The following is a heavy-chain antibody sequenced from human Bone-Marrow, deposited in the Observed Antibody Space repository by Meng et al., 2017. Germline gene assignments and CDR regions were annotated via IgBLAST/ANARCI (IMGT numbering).Heavy chain of an antibody. CDR3: ARATRDYGSGSYFLLEFRFAYWFDP. J-gene: IGHJ5*02. CDR2: ISSSGSTI. D-gene: IGHD3-10*01. Sequence: GGSLRLSCAASGFTFSSYAMSWVRQAPGKGLEWVSYISSSGSTIYYADSVKGRFTISRDNAKNSLYLQMNSLRTEDTAVYYCARATRDYGSGSYFLLEFRFAYWFDPWGQGTLVTVSS. V-gene: IGHV3-48*04. CDR1: GFTFSSYA.